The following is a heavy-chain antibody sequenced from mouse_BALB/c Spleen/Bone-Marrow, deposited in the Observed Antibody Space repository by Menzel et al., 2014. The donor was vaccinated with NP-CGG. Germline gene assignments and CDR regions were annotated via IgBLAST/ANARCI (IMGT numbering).Heavy chain of an antibody. Sequence: QVQLQQSGAELARPGTSVKISCKASGYTFTNYWLGWIKQRPGHGLEWIGDFYPGGGYTNYNGEFKGKATLTADASSSTAYMQLSSLTSEDSAVYFCARTAYFDYWGQGATLTVSS. CDR2: FYPGGGYT. V-gene: IGHV1-63*02. J-gene: IGHJ2*01. CDR3: ARTAYFDY. CDR1: GYTFTNYW.